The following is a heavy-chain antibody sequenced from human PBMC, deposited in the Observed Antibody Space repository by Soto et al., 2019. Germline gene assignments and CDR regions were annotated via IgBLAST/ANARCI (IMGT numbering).Heavy chain of an antibody. CDR1: GFTFSSYA. Sequence: EVQLLESGGGLVQPGGSLRLSCAASGFTFSSYAMSWVRQAPGKGLEWVSAISGSGGSTYYTDSVKGRFTISRDNSKNTLYLQMNSLRAEDTAVYYCAKLGATIFYYDYGMDVWVQGTTVTVSS. V-gene: IGHV3-23*01. CDR2: ISGSGGST. D-gene: IGHD3-3*01. CDR3: AKLGATIFYYDYGMDV. J-gene: IGHJ6*02.